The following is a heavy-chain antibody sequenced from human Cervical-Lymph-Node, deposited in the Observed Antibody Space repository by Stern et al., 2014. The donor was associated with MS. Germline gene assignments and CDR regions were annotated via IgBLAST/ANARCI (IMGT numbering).Heavy chain of an antibody. Sequence: VQLVQSGAEVKEPGASLKVSCKASGYTFNYYGITWVRQAPGQGLEWMGWIGAVNGDTSYAQKLQGGVTMTTDTSTSTAYMELRSLRSDDTAVYYCARWRRYGNFEDFDYWGQGTLVTVS. CDR1: GYTFNYYG. D-gene: IGHD3-9*01. CDR3: ARWRRYGNFEDFDY. V-gene: IGHV1-18*01. CDR2: IGAVNGDT. J-gene: IGHJ4*02.